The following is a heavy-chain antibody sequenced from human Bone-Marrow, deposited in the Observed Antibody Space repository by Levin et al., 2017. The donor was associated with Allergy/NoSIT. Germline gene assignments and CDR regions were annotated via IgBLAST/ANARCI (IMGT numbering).Heavy chain of an antibody. Sequence: ASVKVSCKASGGIFSTYVISWVRQATGQGLEWVGGIVPIFGTTHNAQKLQGRITITADKSTSTAYMELRGLGSEDTAVYYCAGSSSGTGHFDSWGQGTLVTVSS. V-gene: IGHV1-69*06. J-gene: IGHJ4*02. CDR2: IVPIFGTT. CDR1: GGIFSTYV. CDR3: AGSSSGTGHFDS. D-gene: IGHD3/OR15-3a*01.